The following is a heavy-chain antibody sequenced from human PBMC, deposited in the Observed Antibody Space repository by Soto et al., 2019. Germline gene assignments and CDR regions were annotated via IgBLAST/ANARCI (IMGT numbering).Heavy chain of an antibody. CDR2: ISGSGGST. Sequence: GGSLRLSCAASGFTFSSYAMSWVRQAPGKGLEWVSAISGSGGSTYYADSVKGRFTISRDNSKNTLYLQMNSLRAEDTAVYYCAKLDGGDIVLVPAATSIDYWGQGTLVTAPQ. D-gene: IGHD2-2*01. CDR1: GFTFSSYA. J-gene: IGHJ4*02. V-gene: IGHV3-23*01. CDR3: AKLDGGDIVLVPAATSIDY.